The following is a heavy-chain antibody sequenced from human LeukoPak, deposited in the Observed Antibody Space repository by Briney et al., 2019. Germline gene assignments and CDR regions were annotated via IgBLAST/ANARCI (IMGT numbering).Heavy chain of an antibody. D-gene: IGHD1-14*01. Sequence: GGSLRLSCAASGFIFSSYSMNWVRQAPGKGLEWVSSISSSSSYIYYADSVKGRFTISRDNAKNSLYLQMNSLRAEDTAVYYCARGLLGPEDAFDIWGQGTMVTVSS. CDR1: GFIFSSYS. V-gene: IGHV3-21*01. CDR2: ISSSSSYI. CDR3: ARGLLGPEDAFDI. J-gene: IGHJ3*02.